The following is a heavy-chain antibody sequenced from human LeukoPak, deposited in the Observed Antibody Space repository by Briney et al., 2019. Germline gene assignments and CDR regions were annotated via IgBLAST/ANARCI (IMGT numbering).Heavy chain of an antibody. Sequence: GGSLRLSCAASGFTFSSYAMSWVRQAPGKGLEWVSAISGGGGSTYYADSVKGRFTISRDNSKNTLYLQMNSLRAEDTAVYYCVTTYSSGWYVRDYWGQGTLVTVSS. CDR1: GFTFSSYA. D-gene: IGHD6-19*01. J-gene: IGHJ4*02. CDR3: VTTYSSGWYVRDY. CDR2: ISGGGGST. V-gene: IGHV3-23*01.